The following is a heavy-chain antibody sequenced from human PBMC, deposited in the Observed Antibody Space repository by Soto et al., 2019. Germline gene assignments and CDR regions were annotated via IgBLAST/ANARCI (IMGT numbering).Heavy chain of an antibody. CDR3: ARLHSSGWYYFDY. J-gene: IGHJ4*02. CDR2: IYYSGST. V-gene: IGHV4-59*08. D-gene: IGHD6-19*01. CDR1: GGSISSYY. Sequence: TSETLSLTCTVSGGSISSYYWSWIRQPPGKGLEWIGYIYYSGSTNYNPSLKSRVTTSVDTSKNQFSLKLSSVTAADTAVYYCARLHSSGWYYFDYWGQGTLVTVS.